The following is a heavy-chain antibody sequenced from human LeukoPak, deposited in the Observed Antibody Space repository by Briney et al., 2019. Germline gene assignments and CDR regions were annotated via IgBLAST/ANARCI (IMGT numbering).Heavy chain of an antibody. CDR2: ISKSGSTI. Sequence: GGSLRLSCSASGFTFSSYEMNWVRQAPGKGLEWVSYISKSGSTINYADSVKGRFTISRDNAKNSLYLQMNSLRAEDTAVYYCAKFGSLGLLGYWGQGTLVTVSS. D-gene: IGHD3/OR15-3a*01. V-gene: IGHV3-48*03. J-gene: IGHJ4*02. CDR1: GFTFSSYE. CDR3: AKFGSLGLLGY.